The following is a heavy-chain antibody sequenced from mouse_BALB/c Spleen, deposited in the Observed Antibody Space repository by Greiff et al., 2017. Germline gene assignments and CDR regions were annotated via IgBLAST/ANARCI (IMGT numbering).Heavy chain of an antibody. CDR3: ARRSGTGNYFDY. V-gene: IGHV5-9-3*01. Sequence: VQLKESGGGLVKPGGSLKLSCAASGFTFSSYAMSWVRQTPEKRLEWVATISSGGSYTYYPDSVKGRFTISRDNAKNTLYLQMSSLRSEDTAMYYCARRSGTGNYFDYWGQGTTLTVSS. CDR1: GFTFSSYA. D-gene: IGHD4-1*01. J-gene: IGHJ2*01. CDR2: ISSGGSYT.